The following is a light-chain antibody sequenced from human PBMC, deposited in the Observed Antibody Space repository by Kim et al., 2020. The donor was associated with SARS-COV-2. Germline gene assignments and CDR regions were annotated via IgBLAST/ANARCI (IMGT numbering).Light chain of an antibody. V-gene: IGLV3-19*01. CDR3: NSRDNSGDHWV. J-gene: IGLJ3*02. CDR1: SLKDNY. Sequence: SYELTQDPAVSVALGQTVRITCQGASLKDNYASWYQQKPGQAPILVIYGENNRPSEIPDRFSGSRSGDTASLTITAAQAEDDADYYCNSRDNSGDHWVFGGGTKVTVL. CDR2: GEN.